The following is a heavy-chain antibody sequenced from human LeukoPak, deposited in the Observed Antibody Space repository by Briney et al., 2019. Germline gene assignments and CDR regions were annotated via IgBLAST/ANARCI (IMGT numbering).Heavy chain of an antibody. J-gene: IGHJ4*02. CDR2: INHSGRT. CDR3: ARLASGSYGPLTPFDY. CDR1: GGSFSSYY. Sequence: SETLSLTCAVFGGSFSSYYWSWIRQTPGKGLEWIGEINHSGRTNYNPSLKSRVTISVDTSKNQFSLRLSSVTAADTAVYYSARLASGSYGPLTPFDYWGQGTLVTVSS. V-gene: IGHV4-34*01. D-gene: IGHD1-26*01.